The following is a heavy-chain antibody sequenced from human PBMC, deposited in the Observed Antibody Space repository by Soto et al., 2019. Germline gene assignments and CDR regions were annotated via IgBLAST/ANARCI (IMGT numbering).Heavy chain of an antibody. CDR1: GYSISSSNW. D-gene: IGHD1-26*01. Sequence: QVQLQESGPGLVKPSDTLSLTCAVSGYSISSSNWWGWIRQPPGKGLEWIGYIYYIGTTYYNPSIKSRVTMSVDTSKNQFSLKLTSVTAVDTAVYYCARREIQGPIDYWGQGTLVTVSS. CDR3: ARREIQGPIDY. CDR2: IYYIGTT. J-gene: IGHJ4*02. V-gene: IGHV4-28*01.